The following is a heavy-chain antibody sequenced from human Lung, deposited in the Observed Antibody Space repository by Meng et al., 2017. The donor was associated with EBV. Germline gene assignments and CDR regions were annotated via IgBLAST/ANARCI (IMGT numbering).Heavy chain of an antibody. CDR2: IYYSGST. V-gene: IGHV4-31*03. D-gene: IGHD6-19*01. Sequence: VPRPESGPGLGKPTEALDLPCTASCVSCRSGGSYWSWIRQHPWKGLEWIGYIYYSGSTFFTPSLKSRATLSVDTSKNQFSLKLNSVTAADTAVYYCARLRLVWMFDYWGQGALVTVSS. CDR3: ARLRLVWMFDY. J-gene: IGHJ4*02. CDR1: CVSCRSGGSY.